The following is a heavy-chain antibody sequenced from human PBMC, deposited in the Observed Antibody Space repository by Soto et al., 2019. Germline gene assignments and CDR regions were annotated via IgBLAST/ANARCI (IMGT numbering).Heavy chain of an antibody. CDR3: AKGSASSVSPPSSITSYYYYGMDV. Sequence: QVQLVESGGGVVQPGRSLRLSCAASGFTFSTYGMHWVRQAPGKGLEWVAVISYDGSNKYYADSVKGRFTISRDNSKNTLSLQMSSLRAEDTAVYYCAKGSASSVSPPSSITSYYYYGMDVWGQGTTVTVSS. CDR1: GFTFSTYG. V-gene: IGHV3-30*18. CDR2: ISYDGSNK. D-gene: IGHD6-19*01. J-gene: IGHJ6*02.